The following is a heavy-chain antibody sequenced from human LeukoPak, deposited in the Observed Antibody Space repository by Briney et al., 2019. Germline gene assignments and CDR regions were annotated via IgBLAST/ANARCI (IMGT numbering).Heavy chain of an antibody. D-gene: IGHD3-10*01. Sequence: GGSLRLSCAASGFRFSSYAMSSVRQAPGKGLEWVSGISGSGDSTYYADSMKGRFAISRDNSKNTLYLQMNSLRAEDTAVYYCAKVDTDTMLRGVTFDYWGQGTLVTVSS. CDR1: GFRFSSYA. CDR3: AKVDTDTMLRGVTFDY. V-gene: IGHV3-23*01. J-gene: IGHJ4*02. CDR2: ISGSGDST.